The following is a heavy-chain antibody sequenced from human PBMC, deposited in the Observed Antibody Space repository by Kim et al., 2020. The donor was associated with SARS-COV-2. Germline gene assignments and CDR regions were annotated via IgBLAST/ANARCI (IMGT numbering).Heavy chain of an antibody. CDR1: GYTFTSYY. CDR3: ARVLGIAAAGWDPGRQYYYYGMDV. D-gene: IGHD6-13*01. J-gene: IGHJ6*02. V-gene: IGHV1-46*01. Sequence: ASVKVSCKASGYTFTSYYMHWVRQAPGQGLEWMGIINPSGGSTSYAQKFQGRVTMTRDTSTSTVYMELSSLRSEDTAVYYCARVLGIAAAGWDPGRQYYYYGMDVWGQGTTVTVSS. CDR2: INPSGGST.